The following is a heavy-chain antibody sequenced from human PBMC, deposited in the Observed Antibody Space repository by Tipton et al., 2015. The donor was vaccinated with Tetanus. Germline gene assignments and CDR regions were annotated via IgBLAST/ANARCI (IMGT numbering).Heavy chain of an antibody. CDR1: GGSISSGGFF. D-gene: IGHD2-8*02. J-gene: IGHJ5*02. Sequence: TLSLTCTVSGGSISSGGFFWNWIRQFPGKGLEWIGYVYYSGSTFYNPSLKSRVTISIDRSKNQLSLKLTSVIAADTAVYYCARATSTGPAYNWFDPWGQGTLVTVSS. CDR2: VYYSGST. V-gene: IGHV4-30-2*06. CDR3: ARATSTGPAYNWFDP.